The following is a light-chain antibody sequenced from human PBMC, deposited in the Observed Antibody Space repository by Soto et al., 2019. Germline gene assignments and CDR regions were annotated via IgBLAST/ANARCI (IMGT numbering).Light chain of an antibody. J-gene: IGKJ1*01. CDR1: QTIRSNY. V-gene: IGKV3-20*01. CDR3: QQYGSSPWT. Sequence: ETVLTQSPGTLSLSPGERATLSCRASQTIRSNYLAWYRQTPGQAPRLLIHGASKRATGIADRFSGSGSGTDFTLIISRLEPEHFALYYCQQYGSSPWTFGQGTKVEIK. CDR2: GAS.